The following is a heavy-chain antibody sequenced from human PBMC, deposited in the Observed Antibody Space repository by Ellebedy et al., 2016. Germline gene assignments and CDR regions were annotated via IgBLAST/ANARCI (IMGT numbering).Heavy chain of an antibody. Sequence: GGSLRLSCTVSGFTFSRYWMSWVRQAPGKGLEWVANIGQDGSDKYYVDFVKGRFTISRDNAKDSLHLQMNSLRVEDTAVYYCARDPYYDSSGYYYAFDKWGQGTLVTVSS. CDR3: ARDPYYDSSGYYYAFDK. V-gene: IGHV3-7*01. J-gene: IGHJ4*02. D-gene: IGHD3-22*01. CDR2: IGQDGSDK. CDR1: GFTFSRYW.